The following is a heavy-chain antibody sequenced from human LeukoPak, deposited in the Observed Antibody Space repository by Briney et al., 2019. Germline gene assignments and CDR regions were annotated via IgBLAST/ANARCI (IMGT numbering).Heavy chain of an antibody. CDR3: ARAKERRTLLGNWFDY. CDR2: TNPKTGAT. Sequence: ASVKVSCKASGYTFTDYYIHWVRHAPGQGLELMGWTNPKTGATNPAQKFQGRVTMTRDTSMHTAYLELSGLRSDDTALYYCARAKERRTLLGNWFDYWGQGTLVTVSS. D-gene: IGHD7-27*01. V-gene: IGHV1-2*02. J-gene: IGHJ5*01. CDR1: GYTFTDYY.